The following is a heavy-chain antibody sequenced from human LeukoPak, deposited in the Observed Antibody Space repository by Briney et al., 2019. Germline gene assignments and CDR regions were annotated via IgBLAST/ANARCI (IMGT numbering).Heavy chain of an antibody. CDR1: GYTFTSYG. J-gene: IGHJ5*02. Sequence: ASVKVSCKASGYTFTSYGISWVRQAPGQGLEWMRWISAYNGNTNYAQKLQGRVTMTTDTSTSTAYMELRSLRSDDTAVYYCARVRMYSSSWYNWFDPWGQGTLVTVSS. CDR3: ARVRMYSSSWYNWFDP. CDR2: ISAYNGNT. V-gene: IGHV1-18*01. D-gene: IGHD6-13*01.